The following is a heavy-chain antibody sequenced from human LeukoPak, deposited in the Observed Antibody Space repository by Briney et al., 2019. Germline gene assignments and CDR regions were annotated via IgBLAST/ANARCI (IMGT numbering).Heavy chain of an antibody. CDR3: ARESGPVLLGPYYYYYMDV. CDR1: GGTFSNYV. V-gene: IGHV1-69*13. CDR2: IISIFGIT. Sequence: ASVKVSCKASGGTFSNYVISWVRQAPGQGLEWMGGIISIFGITTYAQKFQGRVTITADESTDTVYMELSSLRSEDTAVYYCARESGPVLLGPYYYYYMDVWGKGTTVTISS. J-gene: IGHJ6*03. D-gene: IGHD3-10*01.